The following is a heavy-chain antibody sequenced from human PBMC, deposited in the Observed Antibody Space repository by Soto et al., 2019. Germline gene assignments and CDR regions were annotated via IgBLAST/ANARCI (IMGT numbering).Heavy chain of an antibody. V-gene: IGHV4-38-2*02. J-gene: IGHJ4*02. D-gene: IGHD3-22*01. CDR1: GYSISSGYY. Sequence: ASETLSLTCAVSGYSISSGYYWGWSRQPTGKGVEWIGSIYHSGSTYYNPSLKSRVTISVDTSKNQFSLKLSSVTAADTAVYYCARDGEGDSSGYYPYTSRSDYWGQGTLVTVSS. CDR2: IYHSGST. CDR3: ARDGEGDSSGYYPYTSRSDY.